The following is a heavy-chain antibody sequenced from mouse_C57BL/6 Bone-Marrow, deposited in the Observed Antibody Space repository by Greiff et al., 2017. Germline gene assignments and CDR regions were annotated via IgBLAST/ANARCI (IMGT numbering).Heavy chain of an antibody. Sequence: VQLKESGGGLVQPGGSLKLSCAASGFTFSDYYMYWVRQTPEKRLEWVAYISNGGGSTYYPDTVKGRFTISRDNAKNTLYLQMSRLKSEDTAMYYCARHYYSNSFAYWGQGTLVTVSA. D-gene: IGHD2-5*01. CDR2: ISNGGGST. CDR1: GFTFSDYY. CDR3: ARHYYSNSFAY. V-gene: IGHV5-12*01. J-gene: IGHJ3*01.